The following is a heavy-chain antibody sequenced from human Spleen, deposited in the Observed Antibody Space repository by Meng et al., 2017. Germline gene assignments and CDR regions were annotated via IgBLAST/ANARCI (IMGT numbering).Heavy chain of an antibody. D-gene: IGHD2-2*01. V-gene: IGHV1-69*01. CDR3: ARSGDNIVVVPVARTNWFDP. CDR1: GATCSNCD. J-gene: IGHJ5*02. Sequence: EQLVQARGQVKTPGSSVKSSCKSSGATCSNCDDRSLPRAPGEKVQWLVGIIPVFGASNYAPKFQDRVTITTDESTSTVLMELSSLRSEDTAVYYCARSGDNIVVVPVARTNWFDPWGQGTLVTVSS. CDR2: IIPVFGAS.